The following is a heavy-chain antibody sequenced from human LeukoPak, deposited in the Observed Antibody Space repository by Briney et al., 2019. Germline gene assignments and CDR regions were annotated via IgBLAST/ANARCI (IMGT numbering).Heavy chain of an antibody. CDR3: ARVEMTAYYFDY. D-gene: IGHD2-21*02. Sequence: GGSLRLSCAASGFTFSSYEMNWVRQAPGKGLEWVSYISSSGSTIYYADSVKGRFTISRDNSENTLYLQMNSLRAEDTAVYYCARVEMTAYYFDYWGQGTLVTVSS. CDR1: GFTFSSYE. CDR2: ISSSGSTI. V-gene: IGHV3-48*03. J-gene: IGHJ4*02.